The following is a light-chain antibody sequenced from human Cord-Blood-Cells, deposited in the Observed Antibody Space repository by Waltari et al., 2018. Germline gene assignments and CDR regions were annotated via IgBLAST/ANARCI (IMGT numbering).Light chain of an antibody. CDR1: RSVSSSH. CDR3: QQYGSSPPELT. Sequence: EIVLTQSPGTLSLSPGERATLSCRASRSVSSSHLAWYQQKPGQAPRPLIYGASSRATGIPDRFSGSGSGTDFTLTISRLEPEDFAVYYCQQYGSSPPELTFGGGTKVE. J-gene: IGKJ4*01. V-gene: IGKV3-20*01. CDR2: GAS.